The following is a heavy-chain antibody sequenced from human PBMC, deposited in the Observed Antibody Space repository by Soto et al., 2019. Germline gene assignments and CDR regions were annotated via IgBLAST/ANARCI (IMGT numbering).Heavy chain of an antibody. CDR1: GYSIRGGYF. Sequence: SETLSLTCAVSGYSIRGGYFWGWIRQPPGKGLEWIGSMYHSGITYYNLSLKSRVTISVDTSKNQLSLKLSSATAADTAVYYCARSMYSTSAQLYYGMDVWGQGTTVTVSS. CDR3: ARSMYSTSAQLYYGMDV. CDR2: MYHSGIT. J-gene: IGHJ6*02. V-gene: IGHV4-38-2*01. D-gene: IGHD6-6*01.